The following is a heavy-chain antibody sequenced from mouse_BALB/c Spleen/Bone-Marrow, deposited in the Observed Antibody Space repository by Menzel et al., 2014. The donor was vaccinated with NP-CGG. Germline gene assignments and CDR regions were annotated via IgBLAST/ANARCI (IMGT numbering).Heavy chain of an antibody. D-gene: IGHD2-12*01. Sequence: VKAVESGPGLVAPSQSLSITCTVSGFSLTSYGVHWVRQPPGKGLEWLGVIWAGGSANYNSALMSRLSISKDNSKSQVFLKMNSLQTDDTAMYYCAGVPACYTYAVDYWGQGTSVTVAS. CDR1: GFSLTSYG. J-gene: IGHJ4*01. CDR3: AGVPACYTYAVDY. CDR2: IWAGGSA. V-gene: IGHV2-9*02.